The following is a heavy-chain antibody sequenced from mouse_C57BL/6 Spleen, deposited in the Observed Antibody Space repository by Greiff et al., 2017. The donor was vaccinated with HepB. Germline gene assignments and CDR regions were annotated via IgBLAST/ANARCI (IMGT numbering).Heavy chain of an antibody. D-gene: IGHD4-1*02. CDR2: INPGSGGT. CDR1: GYAFTNYL. CDR3: ALNWDGFDY. Sequence: QVQLKESGAELVRPGTSVKVSCKASGYAFTNYLIEWVKQRPGQGLEWIGVINPGSGGTNYNEKFKGKATLTADKSSSTAYMQLSSLTSEDSAVYFCALNWDGFDYWGQGTTLTVSS. V-gene: IGHV1-54*01. J-gene: IGHJ2*01.